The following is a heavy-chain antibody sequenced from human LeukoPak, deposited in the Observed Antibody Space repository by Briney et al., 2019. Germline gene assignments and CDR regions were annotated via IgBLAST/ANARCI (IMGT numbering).Heavy chain of an antibody. V-gene: IGHV3-7*01. Sequence: GGSLRLSCAASGFTFTNYWMDWVRQAPGKGLEWVANVNQDGSGKYYVDSVKGRFTISRDNAKNSLSLQMDSLRAEDTALYYCARDLDYWGQGTLVTVSS. CDR2: VNQDGSGK. CDR1: GFTFTNYW. CDR3: ARDLDY. J-gene: IGHJ4*02.